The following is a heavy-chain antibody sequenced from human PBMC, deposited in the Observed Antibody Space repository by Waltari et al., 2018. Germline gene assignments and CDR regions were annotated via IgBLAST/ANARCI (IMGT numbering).Heavy chain of an antibody. Sequence: QVQLQESGPGLVTPSETLSLTCAVSGYSISRGYYWGWIRQPPGKGLEWIGSIYHSGSTYYNPSLKSRVTISVDTSKNQFSLKLSSVTAADTAVYYCARLDGSGSYALGYWGQGTLVTVSS. D-gene: IGHD3-10*01. V-gene: IGHV4-38-2*01. J-gene: IGHJ4*02. CDR1: GYSISRGYY. CDR3: ARLDGSGSYALGY. CDR2: IYHSGST.